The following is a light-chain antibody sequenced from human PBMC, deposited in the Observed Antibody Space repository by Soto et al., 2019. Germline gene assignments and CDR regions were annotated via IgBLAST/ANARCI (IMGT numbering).Light chain of an antibody. J-gene: IGKJ4*01. CDR1: QDISNY. CDR2: EAS. Sequence: DIQMTQSPSSLCASVGNRVTITCQASQDISNYLNWYQQQPGKAPKLLIYEASNLETGVPSRFSGSGSGTDFTFTITSLQPEDIATYYCQQYDNLPPSLTFGGGTKVEIK. CDR3: QQYDNLPPSLT. V-gene: IGKV1-33*01.